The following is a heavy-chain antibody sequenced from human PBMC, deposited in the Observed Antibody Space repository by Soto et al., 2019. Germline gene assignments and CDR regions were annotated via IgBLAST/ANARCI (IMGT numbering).Heavy chain of an antibody. V-gene: IGHV1-69*08. CDR2: IIPILGIA. D-gene: IGHD6-13*01. CDR3: ARDLEGVGSSWYYFDD. CDR1: GGTFSSYT. Sequence: QVQLVQSGAEVKKPGSSVKVSCKASGGTFSSYTISWVRQAPGQGLEWMGRIIPILGIANYAQKFQGRVTITADKSTSTAYMEVSGLRAEDTAVYYCARDLEGVGSSWYYFDDWGQGTLVTVSS. J-gene: IGHJ4*02.